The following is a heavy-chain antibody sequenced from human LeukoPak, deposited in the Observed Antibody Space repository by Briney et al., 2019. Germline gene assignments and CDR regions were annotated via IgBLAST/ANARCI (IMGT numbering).Heavy chain of an antibody. V-gene: IGHV1-24*01. D-gene: IGHD2-15*01. CDR1: GYTLTELS. CDR2: FDPEDGET. J-gene: IGHJ6*04. Sequence: ASVEVSCKVSGYTLTELSMHWVRQAPGKGLEWMGGFDPEDGETIYAQKFQGRVTMTEDTSTDTAYMELSSLRSEDTAVYYCATDGSDCSGGSCYSYGMDVWGKGTTVTVSS. CDR3: ATDGSDCSGGSCYSYGMDV.